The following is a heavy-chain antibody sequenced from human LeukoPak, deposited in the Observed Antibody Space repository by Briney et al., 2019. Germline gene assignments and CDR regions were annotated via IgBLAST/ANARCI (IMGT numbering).Heavy chain of an antibody. CDR3: GRAFPPLRTSSAGDL. D-gene: IGHD3-16*01. J-gene: IGHJ4*02. CDR2: ISGLSTYT. V-gene: IGHV3-21*01. Sequence: GGSLRLSCSASGFTFSDYDMDWVRQAPGKGLEWVSSISGLSTYTYYGESVKGRFSISRDNAKNSLYLQMNSLGAEDTATYYCGRAFPPLRTSSAGDLWGQGILVTVSS. CDR1: GFTFSDYD.